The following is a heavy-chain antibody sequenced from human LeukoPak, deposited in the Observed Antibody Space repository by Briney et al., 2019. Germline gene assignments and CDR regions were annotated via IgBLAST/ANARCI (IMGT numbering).Heavy chain of an antibody. CDR2: INSDGSTT. V-gene: IGHV3-48*03. Sequence: GGSLRLSCAASGFTFTSHEMNWVRQAPGQGLEWVSYINSDGSTTYYADSVKGRFTISRDNAKNSLYLQMSSLRAEDTAVYYCTRRSRDVVARIPWFDPWGQGTLVTVSS. CDR1: GFTFTSHE. D-gene: IGHD5-12*01. J-gene: IGHJ5*02. CDR3: TRRSRDVVARIPWFDP.